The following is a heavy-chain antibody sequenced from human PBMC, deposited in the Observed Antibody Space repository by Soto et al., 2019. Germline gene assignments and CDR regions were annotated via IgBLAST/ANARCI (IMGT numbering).Heavy chain of an antibody. CDR1: GFTFSSYA. V-gene: IGHV3-30-3*01. CDR2: ISYDGSNK. J-gene: IGHJ4*02. CDR3: ARGSLGWFGLDY. D-gene: IGHD3-10*01. Sequence: QVQLVESGGGVVQPGRSLRLSCAASGFTFSSYAMHWVRQAPGKGLEWVAVISYDGSNKYYADSVKGRFTISRDNSKNTLYLQMNSLRAEDTAVYYCARGSLGWFGLDYWGQGTLVTVSS.